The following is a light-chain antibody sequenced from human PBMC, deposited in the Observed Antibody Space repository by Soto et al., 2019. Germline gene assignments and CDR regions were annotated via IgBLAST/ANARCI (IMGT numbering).Light chain of an antibody. CDR1: QDISNY. CDR2: AAS. Sequence: DIHLTQSPSSLSASVGDRVTITCRTSQDISNYLAWYQQKPGKVPKLLIYAASTLQSGVPSRFSGGGSGTDFSLTISSLQPEDGATYYCQKYNSAPQTFGGGTKVEIQ. V-gene: IGKV1-27*01. J-gene: IGKJ4*01. CDR3: QKYNSAPQT.